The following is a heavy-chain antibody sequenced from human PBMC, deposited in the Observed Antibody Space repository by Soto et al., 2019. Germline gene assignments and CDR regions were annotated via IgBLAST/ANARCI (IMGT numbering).Heavy chain of an antibody. Sequence: ASVKVSCKASGYTFTSYGISWVRQAPGQGLEWMGRISAYNGNTNYAQKLQGRVTMTTDTSTSTAYMELRSLRSDDTAVYYCARDRVKYYDFWSGYRTGYYYYGMDVWGQGTTVTVSS. CDR3: ARDRVKYYDFWSGYRTGYYYYGMDV. CDR1: GYTFTSYG. D-gene: IGHD3-3*01. CDR2: ISAYNGNT. V-gene: IGHV1-18*01. J-gene: IGHJ6*02.